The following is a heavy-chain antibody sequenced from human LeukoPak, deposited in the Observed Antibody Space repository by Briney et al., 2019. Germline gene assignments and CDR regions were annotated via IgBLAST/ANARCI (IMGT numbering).Heavy chain of an antibody. CDR1: GFTFSSYA. D-gene: IGHD2-2*03. CDR3: ARVGDRSGNGYSH. CDR2: ISRSGGNT. J-gene: IGHJ4*02. Sequence: PGRSLRLSCAASGFTFSSYAMHWVRQAPGKGLEFVSAISRSGGNTYYANSVKGRFTISRDTSKNTLYLQVGSLRVEDMAVYYCARVGDRSGNGYSHWGQGTLVTVSS. V-gene: IGHV3-64*01.